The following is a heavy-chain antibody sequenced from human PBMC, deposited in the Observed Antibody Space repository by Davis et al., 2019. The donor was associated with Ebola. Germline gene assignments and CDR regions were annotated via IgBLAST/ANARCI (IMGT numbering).Heavy chain of an antibody. Sequence: GESLKISCAASGFTFSNYAMSWVRQAPGKGLEWISTISGSGATIHYADSVKGRFTISRDNSKKMLYLEMNSLRAEDTAVYFCASLWDWTVLPIIDYWGQGTLVTVSS. V-gene: IGHV3-23*01. CDR2: ISGSGATI. J-gene: IGHJ4*02. D-gene: IGHD3/OR15-3a*01. CDR1: GFTFSNYA. CDR3: ASLWDWTVLPIIDY.